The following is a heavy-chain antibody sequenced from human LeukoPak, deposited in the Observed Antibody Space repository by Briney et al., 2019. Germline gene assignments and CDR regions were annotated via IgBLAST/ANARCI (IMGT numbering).Heavy chain of an antibody. J-gene: IGHJ4*02. CDR1: GFTFSSYA. CDR2: ISGSGGST. D-gene: IGHD3-22*01. Sequence: GGSLRLSCVASGFTFSSYAMSWVRQAPGKGLEWVSAISGSGGSTYYADSVKGRFTISRDNSKNTLYLQMNSLRAEDTAVYYCAKRKYYVSSGYPFDYWGQGTLVTVSS. V-gene: IGHV3-23*01. CDR3: AKRKYYVSSGYPFDY.